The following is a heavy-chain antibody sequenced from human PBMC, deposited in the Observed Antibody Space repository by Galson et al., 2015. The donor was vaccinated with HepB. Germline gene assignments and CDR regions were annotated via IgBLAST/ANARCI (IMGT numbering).Heavy chain of an antibody. Sequence: SLRLSCAASGFTFSNYWMTWVRQAPGKGLEWVANIKKDGSEKYYVDSVKGRFTISRDNTKNSLFLQMNSLRAEDTAVYYCARDWITFYWGQGALVTVSS. J-gene: IGHJ4*02. D-gene: IGHD3-16*01. CDR3: ARDWITFY. CDR2: IKKDGSEK. V-gene: IGHV3-7*01. CDR1: GFTFSNYW.